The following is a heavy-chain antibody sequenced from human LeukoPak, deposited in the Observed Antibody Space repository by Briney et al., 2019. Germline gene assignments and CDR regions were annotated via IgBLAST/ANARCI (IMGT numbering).Heavy chain of an antibody. V-gene: IGHV6-1*01. D-gene: IGHD3-10*01. CDR1: EDSVSSNSAA. Sequence: SQTLSLTCAISEDSVSSNSAAWNCIRQSPSRGLEWLVRTYYRHKWSTDYAESVKSRITINADTSKNQFSLQLSSVTPEDTAVYYCARGGGYGSGSFYTNSYCYAMDVWGQGTSVTVSS. CDR2: TYYRHKWST. CDR3: ARGGGYGSGSFYTNSYCYAMDV. J-gene: IGHJ6*02.